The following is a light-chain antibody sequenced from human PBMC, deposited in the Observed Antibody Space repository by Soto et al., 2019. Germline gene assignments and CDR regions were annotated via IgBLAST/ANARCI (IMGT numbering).Light chain of an antibody. CDR3: QQYGSLPRT. CDR2: GAS. CDR1: QSINSNY. Sequence: PGERATLSCRASQSINSNYLAWYRQKPGQAPRLLIYGASRRATDIPDRLSGSVSGTDFTLTISRLEPEDFAVYYCQQYGSLPRTFGQGTKVEIQ. V-gene: IGKV3-20*01. J-gene: IGKJ1*01.